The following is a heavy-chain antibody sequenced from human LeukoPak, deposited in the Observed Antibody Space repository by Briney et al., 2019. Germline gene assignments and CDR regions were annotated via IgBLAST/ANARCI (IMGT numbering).Heavy chain of an antibody. V-gene: IGHV4-59*08. CDR1: GFTFSSYA. J-gene: IGHJ5*02. D-gene: IGHD6-13*01. CDR3: ARQAPRGGSWYRFDP. Sequence: GSLRLSCAASGFTFSSYAMSWIRQPPGKGLEWIGYIYYSGSTNYNPSLKSRVTISVDTSKNQFSLKLSSVTAADTAVYYCARQAPRGGSWYRFDPWGQGTLVTVSS. CDR2: IYYSGST.